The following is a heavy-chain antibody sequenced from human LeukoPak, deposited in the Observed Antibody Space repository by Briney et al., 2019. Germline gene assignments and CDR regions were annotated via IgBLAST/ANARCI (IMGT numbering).Heavy chain of an antibody. Sequence: GGSLRPSCAASGFTFSSSWMYWVRQGPGKGLVWVSHISSDGSTTIYADSVKGRFTISRDNAKNTVFLQMNSLRAEDTAVYYCARVRGGNTRDLDYWGQGTLVTVSS. V-gene: IGHV3-74*01. J-gene: IGHJ4*02. D-gene: IGHD4-23*01. CDR2: ISSDGSTT. CDR3: ARVRGGNTRDLDY. CDR1: GFTFSSSW.